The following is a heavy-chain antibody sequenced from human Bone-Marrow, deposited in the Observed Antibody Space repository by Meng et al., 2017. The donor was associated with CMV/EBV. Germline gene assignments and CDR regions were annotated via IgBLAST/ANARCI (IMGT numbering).Heavy chain of an antibody. CDR3: AKDGWDIVVVPAALHYGMDV. J-gene: IGHJ6*02. V-gene: IGHV3-23*01. CDR2: INGSGGST. D-gene: IGHD2-2*02. CDR1: GFTFSSYA. Sequence: GGSLRLSCAASGFTFSSYAMSWVRQAPGKGLEWVSAINGSGGSTYYADSVKGRFTISRDNSKNTLYLQMNSLRAEDTAVYYCAKDGWDIVVVPAALHYGMDVWGQGTTVTVSS.